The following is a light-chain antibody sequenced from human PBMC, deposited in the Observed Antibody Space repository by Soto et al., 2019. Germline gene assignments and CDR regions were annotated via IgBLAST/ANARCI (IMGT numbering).Light chain of an antibody. J-gene: IGKJ4*01. V-gene: IGKV3-20*01. CDR2: GAS. CDR1: QSVGSN. Sequence: EIVMAQSPATLSVSPGERVTLSCRARQSVGSNLAWYQQKPGQAPRLLIYGASSRATGIPDRFSGSGSGTDFTLTISRLEPEDFAVYYCQQYGSSLLTFGGGTKVDIK. CDR3: QQYGSSLLT.